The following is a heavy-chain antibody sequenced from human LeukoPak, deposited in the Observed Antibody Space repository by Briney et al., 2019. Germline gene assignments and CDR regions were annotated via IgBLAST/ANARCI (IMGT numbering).Heavy chain of an antibody. Sequence: GGSLRLSCAASGFTFSSYSMNWVRQAPGKGLEWVSSIRSSSSYIYYADSVKGRFTISRDNSKNTLYLQMNSLSPGDTAVHYCAKRRYCTSTSCHDFDYWGQGTLVTVSS. CDR2: IRSSSSYI. D-gene: IGHD2-2*01. V-gene: IGHV3-21*04. J-gene: IGHJ4*02. CDR1: GFTFSSYS. CDR3: AKRRYCTSTSCHDFDY.